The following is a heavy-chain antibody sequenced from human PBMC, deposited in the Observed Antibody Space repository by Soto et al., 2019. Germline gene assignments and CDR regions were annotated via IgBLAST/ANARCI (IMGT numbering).Heavy chain of an antibody. V-gene: IGHV3-15*01. D-gene: IGHD1-26*01. CDR1: GFTFSNAW. J-gene: IGHJ4*02. CDR3: TTVGGSYRVGFCDY. CDR2: IKSKTDGGTT. Sequence: EVQLVESGGGLVKPGGSLRLSCAASGFTFSNAWMSWVRQAPGKGLEWVGRIKSKTDGGTTDYAAPVKGRFTISRDDSKSTLYLQMNSLKTEDTAVYYCTTVGGSYRVGFCDYWGQGTLVTVSS.